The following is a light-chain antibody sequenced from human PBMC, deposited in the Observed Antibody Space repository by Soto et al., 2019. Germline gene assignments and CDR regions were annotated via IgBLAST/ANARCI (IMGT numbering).Light chain of an antibody. V-gene: IGLV3-21*02. CDR1: NIGSKS. CDR3: QVWDASNDLHIL. J-gene: IGLJ2*01. Sequence: SYELTHPPSVSVAPGQTARITCERNNIGSKSVHWYQQKSGQAHVLVVYDDSDRPSGIPERFSGSNSGNTATLTISRVEAGDEADYYCQVWDASNDLHILFGGGTKLTVL. CDR2: DDS.